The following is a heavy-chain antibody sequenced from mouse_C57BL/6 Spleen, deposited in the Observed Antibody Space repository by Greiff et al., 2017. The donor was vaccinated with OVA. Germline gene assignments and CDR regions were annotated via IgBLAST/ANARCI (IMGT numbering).Heavy chain of an antibody. Sequence: VQLQQPGAALVLPGASVTLSCKSSGYPFTSYWLHWVKPRPGQGLSWIGELDPSDSSTNYNQKFKGKSTLTVDKSSSTAYMQLSSLTSEDSAVYYCARGGDGYYYFDYWGQGTTLTVSS. V-gene: IGHV1-69*01. CDR3: ARGGDGYYYFDY. D-gene: IGHD2-3*01. CDR1: GYPFTSYW. J-gene: IGHJ2*01. CDR2: LDPSDSST.